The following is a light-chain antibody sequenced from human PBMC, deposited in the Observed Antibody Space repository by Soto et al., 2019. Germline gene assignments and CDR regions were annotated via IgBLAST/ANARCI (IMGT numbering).Light chain of an antibody. V-gene: IGKV2-28*01. CDR2: LGS. Sequence: DIVMTQSPLSLPVTPGEPASISCRSSQSLLHSNGYNYLDWYLQKPGQSPQLLIYLGSNRASGVPDRFSGSGSGTYSTLKISRVEAEDVGVYYCMQALQTPPTFGGGTKVEIK. CDR3: MQALQTPPT. J-gene: IGKJ4*01. CDR1: QSLLHSNGYNY.